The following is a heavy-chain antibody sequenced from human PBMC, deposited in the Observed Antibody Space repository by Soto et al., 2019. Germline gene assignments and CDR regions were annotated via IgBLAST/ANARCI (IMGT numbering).Heavy chain of an antibody. J-gene: IGHJ5*02. CDR2: IIPILGIA. CDR3: AREKYSESTDGDYEYNWFDP. D-gene: IGHD4-17*01. Sequence: QVQLVQSGAEVKKPGSSVKVSCKASGGTFSSYTISWVRQAPGQGLEWMGRIIPILGIANYAQKFQGRVTITADKSTSTAYMELSSLRSEDTAVYYCAREKYSESTDGDYEYNWFDPWGQGTLVTVSS. V-gene: IGHV1-69*08. CDR1: GGTFSSYT.